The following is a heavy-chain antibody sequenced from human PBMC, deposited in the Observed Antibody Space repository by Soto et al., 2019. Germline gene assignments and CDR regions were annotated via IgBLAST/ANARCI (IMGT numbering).Heavy chain of an antibody. D-gene: IGHD5-12*01. CDR3: ARLGGGYDETSRYYYGMDV. Sequence: PGESLKISCKGSGYSFTSYWIGWVRQMPGKGLGWMGIIYPGDSDTRYSPSFQGQVTISADKSISTAYLQWSSLKASDTAMYYCARLGGGYDETSRYYYGMDVWGQGTTVTVSS. J-gene: IGHJ6*02. CDR2: IYPGDSDT. CDR1: GYSFTSYW. V-gene: IGHV5-51*01.